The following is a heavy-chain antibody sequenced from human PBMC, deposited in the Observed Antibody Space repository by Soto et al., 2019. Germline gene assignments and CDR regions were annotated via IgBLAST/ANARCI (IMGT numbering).Heavy chain of an antibody. V-gene: IGHV3-9*01. CDR1: GFTFDDYA. Sequence: GGSLRLSCAASGFTFDDYAMHWVRQAPGKGLEWVSGISWNSGSIGYADSVKGRFTISRDNAKNSLYLQMNSLRAEDTALYYCAKELRFGGIEVAFDIWGQGTMVTVSS. CDR2: ISWNSGSI. D-gene: IGHD5-12*01. CDR3: AKELRFGGIEVAFDI. J-gene: IGHJ3*02.